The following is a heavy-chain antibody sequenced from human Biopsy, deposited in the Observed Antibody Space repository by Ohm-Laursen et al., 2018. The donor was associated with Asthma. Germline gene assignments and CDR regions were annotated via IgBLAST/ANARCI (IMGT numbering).Heavy chain of an antibody. CDR3: AKVRSDWVITESFDY. CDR1: GFKFDEYT. Sequence: SLRLSCSAPGFKFDEYTMHWVRQAPGKGLEWVSGISWNSATIGYADSVEGRFTISRDNAKNSVFLHMDSLRPEDTAFYYCAKVRSDWVITESFDYWGQGGLVTVSS. D-gene: IGHD3-22*01. CDR2: ISWNSATI. V-gene: IGHV3-9*01. J-gene: IGHJ4*02.